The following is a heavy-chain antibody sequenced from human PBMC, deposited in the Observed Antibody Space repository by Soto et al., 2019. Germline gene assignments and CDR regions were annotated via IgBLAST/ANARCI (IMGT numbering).Heavy chain of an antibody. Sequence: QVQLVQSGAEVKKPGSSVKVSCKASGDTFSNYAISWVRQAPGQGLEWMGGIIPVFGRPTYALKFQGRLTITADDYTSTAYMELSSLTYDDTAVYYCARDCGGVVITGGLDYWGQGTPVTVSS. V-gene: IGHV1-69*01. CDR2: IIPVFGRP. D-gene: IGHD3-3*01. CDR1: GDTFSNYA. J-gene: IGHJ4*02. CDR3: ARDCGGVVITGGLDY.